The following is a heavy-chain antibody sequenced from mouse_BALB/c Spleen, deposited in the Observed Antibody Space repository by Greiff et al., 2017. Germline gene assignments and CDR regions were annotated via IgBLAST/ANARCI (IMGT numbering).Heavy chain of an antibody. CDR1: GFTFNTYA. CDR2: IRSKSNNYAT. CDR3: VRHEYGNLYYAIDY. D-gene: IGHD2-10*02. J-gene: IGHJ4*01. V-gene: IGHV10-1*02. Sequence: EVMLVESGGGLVQPKGSLKLSCAASGFTFNTYAMNWVRQAPGKGLEWVARIRSKSNNYATYYADSVKDRFTISRDDSQSMLYLQMNNLKTEDTAMYYCVRHEYGNLYYAIDYWGQGTSVTVSS.